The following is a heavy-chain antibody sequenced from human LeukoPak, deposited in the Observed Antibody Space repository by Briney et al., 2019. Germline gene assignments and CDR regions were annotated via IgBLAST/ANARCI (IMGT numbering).Heavy chain of an antibody. Sequence: QPGGSLRLSCAASGFPFSDHYMDWVRQAPGKGLEWVGRTRNRANSYTTEYAASVKGRFSISRDDSKNSVSLQVNSLKTEDTAVYYCVRDMNNWNVAFDYWGQGTLVTVSS. CDR3: VRDMNNWNVAFDY. D-gene: IGHD1-1*01. V-gene: IGHV3-72*01. CDR1: GFPFSDHY. J-gene: IGHJ4*02. CDR2: TRNRANSYTT.